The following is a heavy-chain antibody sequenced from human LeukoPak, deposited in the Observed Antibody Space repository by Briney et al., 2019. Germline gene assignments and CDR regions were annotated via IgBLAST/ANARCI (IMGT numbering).Heavy chain of an antibody. D-gene: IGHD6-19*01. Sequence: SETLSLTCAVYGGSFSGYYWSWIRQPPGKGLEWIGEINHSGSTNYNPSLKSRVTISVDTSKNQFSLKLSSVNAADTAVYYCARAIAVAGSYYFDYWGQGTLVTVS. CDR2: INHSGST. V-gene: IGHV4-34*01. CDR1: GGSFSGYY. CDR3: ARAIAVAGSYYFDY. J-gene: IGHJ4*02.